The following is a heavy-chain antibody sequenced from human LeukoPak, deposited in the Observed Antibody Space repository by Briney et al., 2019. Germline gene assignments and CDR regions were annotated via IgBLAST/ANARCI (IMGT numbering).Heavy chain of an antibody. J-gene: IGHJ3*02. V-gene: IGHV3-64*01. CDR1: GFTFSSYA. CDR3: ARPGRDGYNYDAFDI. CDR2: ISSNGDST. D-gene: IGHD5-24*01. Sequence: GGSLRLSCAASGFTFSSYAVHWVRQAPGKGLEYVSAISSNGDSTYYANSVKGRFTISRDNSKNMLYLQMGSLRAEDMAVYYCARPGRDGYNYDAFDIWGQGTMVTVSS.